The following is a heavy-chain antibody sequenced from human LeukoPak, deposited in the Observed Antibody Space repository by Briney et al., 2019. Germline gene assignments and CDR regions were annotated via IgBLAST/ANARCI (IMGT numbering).Heavy chain of an antibody. CDR1: GFTFSSYE. D-gene: IGHD6-13*01. CDR2: ISSSSSYI. V-gene: IGHV3-21*01. J-gene: IGHJ4*02. CDR3: ARGIATNHYFDY. Sequence: GGSLRLSCAASGFTFSSYEMNWVRQAPGKGLEWVSSISSSSSYIYYADSVKGRFTISRDNAKNSLYLQMNSLRAEDTAVYYCARGIATNHYFDYWGQGTLVTVSS.